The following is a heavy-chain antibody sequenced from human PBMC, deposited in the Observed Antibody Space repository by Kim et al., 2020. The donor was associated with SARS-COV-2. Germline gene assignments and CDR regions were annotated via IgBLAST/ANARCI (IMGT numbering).Heavy chain of an antibody. CDR1: GFTFSSYA. CDR2: ISTNGHST. V-gene: IGHV3-64D*09. Sequence: GGSLRLSCSASGFTFSSYAMYWVRQAPGKGLEYVSGISTNGHSTDYADSEKDRFTISRDNSKNTLYLQMSSLRVEDTALYYCVKDRGTVTKGTGTFDYWGQGTLVTVSS. D-gene: IGHD4-17*01. J-gene: IGHJ4*02. CDR3: VKDRGTVTKGTGTFDY.